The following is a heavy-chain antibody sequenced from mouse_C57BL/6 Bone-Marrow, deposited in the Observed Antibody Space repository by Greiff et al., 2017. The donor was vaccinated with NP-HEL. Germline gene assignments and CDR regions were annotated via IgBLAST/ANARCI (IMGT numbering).Heavy chain of an antibody. D-gene: IGHD2-14*01. V-gene: IGHV1-81*01. J-gene: IGHJ3*01. CDR1: GYTFTSYG. CDR3: ARSGVRRGFAY. CDR2: IYPRSGNT. Sequence: VQLKESGAELARPGASVKLSCKASGYTFTSYGISWVKQRTGQGLEWIGEIYPRSGNTYYNEKFKGKATLTADKSSSTAYMELRSLTSEDSAVYFCARSGVRRGFAYWGQGTLVTVSA.